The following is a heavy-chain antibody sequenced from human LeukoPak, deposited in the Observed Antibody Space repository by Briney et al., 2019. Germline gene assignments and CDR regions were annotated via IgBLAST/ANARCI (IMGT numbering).Heavy chain of an antibody. D-gene: IGHD3-3*01. V-gene: IGHV4-4*09. Sequence: SETLSLTCTVSGGSISSYYWSWIRQPPGKGLEWIGYIYTSGSTNYNPSLKSRVTISVDTSKNQFSLKLSSVTAADTAVYYCAGTTIFRVVIASSYAFDIWGQGTMVTVSS. CDR2: IYTSGST. CDR1: GGSISSYY. J-gene: IGHJ3*02. CDR3: AGTTIFRVVIASSYAFDI.